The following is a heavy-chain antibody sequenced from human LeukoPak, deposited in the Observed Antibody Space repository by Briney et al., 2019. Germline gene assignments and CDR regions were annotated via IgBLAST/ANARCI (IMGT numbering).Heavy chain of an antibody. CDR3: ARVGRITGALGTGFDP. V-gene: IGHV1-8*01. D-gene: IGHD1-20*01. CDR1: GYTFTSYD. Sequence: GASVKVSCKASGYTFTSYDINWVRQATGQGLEWMGWMNPNSGNTGYAQKFQGRVTMTRSTSISTAYMELSSLRSEDTAVYYCARVGRITGALGTGFDPWGQGTLVTVSS. J-gene: IGHJ5*02. CDR2: MNPNSGNT.